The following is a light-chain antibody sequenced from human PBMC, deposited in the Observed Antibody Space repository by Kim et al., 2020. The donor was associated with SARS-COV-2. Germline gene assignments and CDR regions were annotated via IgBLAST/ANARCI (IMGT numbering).Light chain of an antibody. J-gene: IGKJ4*01. CDR3: QQYYSIPFT. CDR2: WAS. V-gene: IGKV4-1*01. Sequence: ATINCKSSQSVLYSSNNKNYLAWYQQKPGQPPKLLIYWASTRESGAPDRFSGSGSGTDFTLTISSLQAEDVAVYSCQQYYSIPFTFGGGTKVDIK. CDR1: QSVLYSSNNKNY.